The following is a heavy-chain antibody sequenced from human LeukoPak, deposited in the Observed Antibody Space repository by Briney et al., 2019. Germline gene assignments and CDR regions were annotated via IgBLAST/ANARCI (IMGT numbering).Heavy chain of an antibody. CDR2: IIPIFGTA. J-gene: IGHJ4*02. D-gene: IGHD2-2*01. V-gene: IGHV1-69*13. Sequence: GASMKVSSKASAGTSSSYAISWVRQAPGQGIEWMGGIIPIFGTANYAQKVQGRVTITADESTRTAYMEQSSLRSEDTAVYDCARPLGYCSSTSCFFDYWGQGTLVTVSS. CDR1: AGTSSSYA. CDR3: ARPLGYCSSTSCFFDY.